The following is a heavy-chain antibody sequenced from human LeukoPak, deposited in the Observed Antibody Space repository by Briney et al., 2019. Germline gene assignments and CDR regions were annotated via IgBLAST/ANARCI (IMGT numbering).Heavy chain of an antibody. V-gene: IGHV3-30*18. CDR1: RFTLSNYG. CDR3: AKEGEVAAAGLAGLDI. J-gene: IGHJ6*02. D-gene: IGHD6-13*01. Sequence: GRSLRLSCTASRFTLSNYGMHWVRQAPGKGLEWVAVISFDGRNIYFADSVKGRFTISRDNSKNTLYLQMNSLRAEDTAVYFCAKEGEVAAAGLAGLDIWGQGTTVTVSS. CDR2: ISFDGRNI.